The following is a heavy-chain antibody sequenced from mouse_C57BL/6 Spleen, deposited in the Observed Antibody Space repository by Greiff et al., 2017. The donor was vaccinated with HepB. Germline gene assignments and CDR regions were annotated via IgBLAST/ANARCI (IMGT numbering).Heavy chain of an antibody. CDR3: ARSSTGTRFAY. V-gene: IGHV1-53*01. J-gene: IGHJ3*01. D-gene: IGHD4-1*02. Sequence: LQLQQPGTELVKPGASVKLSCKASGYTFTSYWMHWVKQRPGQGLEWIGNINPSNGGTNYNEKFKSKATLTVDKSSSTASMQLSSLTSEDSALYYCARSSTGTRFAYWGQGTLVTVSA. CDR2: INPSNGGT. CDR1: GYTFTSYW.